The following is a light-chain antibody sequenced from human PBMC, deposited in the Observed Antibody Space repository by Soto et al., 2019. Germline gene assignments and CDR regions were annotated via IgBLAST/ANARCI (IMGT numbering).Light chain of an antibody. CDR1: SSDVGGYNY. Sequence: QSVLTQPASVSGSPGQSITISCTGTSSDVGGYNYVSCYQQHPGKAPKLIIYDVTNRPSGVSDRFSGSKSGNTASLTISGLQAEEGTDYSCSSYTSSSTPFVFGTGTKLTVL. J-gene: IGLJ1*01. CDR2: DVT. CDR3: SSYTSSSTPFV. V-gene: IGLV2-14*03.